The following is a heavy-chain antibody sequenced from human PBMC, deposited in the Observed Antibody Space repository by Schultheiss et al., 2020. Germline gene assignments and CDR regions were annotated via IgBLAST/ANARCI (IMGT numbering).Heavy chain of an antibody. CDR3: ARSSPSYSSSWTPGWFDP. D-gene: IGHD6-13*01. V-gene: IGHV1-2*04. Sequence: ASVKVSCKASGYTFTGYYMHWVRQAPGQGLEWMGWINPNSGGTNYAQKFQGWVTMTRDTSISTAYMELSRLRSDDTAVYYCARSSPSYSSSWTPGWFDPWGQGTLVTGSS. J-gene: IGHJ5*02. CDR2: INPNSGGT. CDR1: GYTFTGYY.